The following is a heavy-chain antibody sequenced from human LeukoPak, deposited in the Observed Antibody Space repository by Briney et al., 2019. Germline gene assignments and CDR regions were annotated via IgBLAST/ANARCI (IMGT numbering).Heavy chain of an antibody. CDR2: IYYSGST. J-gene: IGHJ3*02. CDR3: ARGEHQLDPSFGAFDI. D-gene: IGHD2-2*01. V-gene: IGHV4-59*01. Sequence: SETLSLTCTVSGGSISSYYWSWIRQPPGKGLEWIGYIYYSGSTNYNPSLKSRVTISVDTSKNQFSLKLSSVTAADTAVYYCARGEHQLDPSFGAFDIWGQGTMVTVSS. CDR1: GGSISSYY.